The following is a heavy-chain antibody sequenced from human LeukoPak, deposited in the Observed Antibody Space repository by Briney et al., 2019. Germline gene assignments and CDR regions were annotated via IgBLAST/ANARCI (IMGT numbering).Heavy chain of an antibody. CDR1: GYTFTSYY. V-gene: IGHV1-46*01. J-gene: IGHJ4*02. Sequence: GASVKVSCKASGYTFTSYYMHWVRQAPGQGLEWMGIINPSGGGTSYAQKFQGRVTMTRDVSTSTVYMELSSLRSEDTAVYYCARDWAVHGHSGEPFDYWGQGTLVTVSS. CDR2: INPSGGGT. D-gene: IGHD4-17*01. CDR3: ARDWAVHGHSGEPFDY.